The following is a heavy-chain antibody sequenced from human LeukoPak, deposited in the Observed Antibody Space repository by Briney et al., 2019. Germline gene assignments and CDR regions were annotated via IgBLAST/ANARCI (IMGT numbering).Heavy chain of an antibody. Sequence: GGSLRLSCAASGFTVSTNYMSWVRQAPGKGLEWVSLIYSGGDTYYADSVKGRFTISRDNAKNSLYLQMNSLRAEDTAVYYCARGGSPGSGSYYIDWGQGTLVTVSS. V-gene: IGHV3-66*01. J-gene: IGHJ4*02. CDR1: GFTVSTNY. D-gene: IGHD3-10*01. CDR2: IYSGGDT. CDR3: ARGGSPGSGSYYID.